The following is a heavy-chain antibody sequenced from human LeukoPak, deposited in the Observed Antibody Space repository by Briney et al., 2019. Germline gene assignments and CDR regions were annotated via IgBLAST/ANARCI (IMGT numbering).Heavy chain of an antibody. D-gene: IGHD2-15*01. V-gene: IGHV3-30*18. J-gene: IGHJ4*02. CDR3: AKNRLLGGFSPKYFFDY. CDR2: ISNDGSNK. CDR1: GFTFSSYG. Sequence: PGRSLRLSCAASGFTFSSYGMHWVRQAPGKGVEWVAVISNDGSNKYYADSVKGRFTMSRDNAKNTLYLQINSLRAEDTAVYYCAKNRLLGGFSPKYFFDYWGQGTLVTVSS.